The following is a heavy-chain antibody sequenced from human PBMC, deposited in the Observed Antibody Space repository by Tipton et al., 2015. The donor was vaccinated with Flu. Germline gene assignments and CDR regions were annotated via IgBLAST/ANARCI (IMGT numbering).Heavy chain of an antibody. CDR1: GGSVASDDYY. V-gene: IGHV4-30-4*01. Sequence: TLSLTCTVPGGSVASDDYYWTWFRQPPGKGLEWIAYIYSSGSTTNYNPSLQSRVTISVDTSKNQFSLSLKSVTAADTAVYYCSRFFWRRWFDPWGQGTLVSVSS. D-gene: IGHD1-1*01. CDR2: IYSSGSTT. CDR3: SRFFWRRWFDP. J-gene: IGHJ5*02.